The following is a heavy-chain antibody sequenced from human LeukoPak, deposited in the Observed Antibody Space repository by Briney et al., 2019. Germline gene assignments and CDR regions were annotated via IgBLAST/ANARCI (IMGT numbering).Heavy chain of an antibody. J-gene: IGHJ4*02. CDR3: AREPTSGSCYFDY. CDR1: GYTFTGYY. Sequence: ASVKVSCKASGYTFTGYYMHWVRQAPGQGLEWMGIINPSAGSTNYAQKFQGRVTMTRDTSTSTVYMELSSLRSEDTAVYYCAREPTSGSCYFDYWGQGTLVTVSS. CDR2: INPSAGST. D-gene: IGHD1-26*01. V-gene: IGHV1-46*01.